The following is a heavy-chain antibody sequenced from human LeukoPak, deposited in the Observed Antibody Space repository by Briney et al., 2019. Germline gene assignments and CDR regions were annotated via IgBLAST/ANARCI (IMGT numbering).Heavy chain of an antibody. V-gene: IGHV5-51*04. J-gene: IGHJ2*01. D-gene: IGHD5-12*01. CDR2: IYPGHSDT. CDR3: ARTPGSSDYRGYQYWYFDL. Sequence: GESLKISCKGFGYSFTNYWVAWVRPMPGKGLEWMGMIYPGHSDTRYSPSFQGQVTISADEPITTAYLQWSSLKASDTAIYYCARTPGSSDYRGYQYWYFDLWGRGTLVTVSS. CDR1: GYSFTNYW.